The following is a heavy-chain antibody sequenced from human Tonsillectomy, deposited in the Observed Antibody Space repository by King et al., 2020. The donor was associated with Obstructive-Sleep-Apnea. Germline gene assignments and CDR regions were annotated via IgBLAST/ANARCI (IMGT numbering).Heavy chain of an antibody. V-gene: IGHV3-48*04. CDR1: GFTFISYS. CDR2: ISSISSTI. Sequence: VQLVESGGGLVQPGGSLRLSCAASGFTFISYSMNVVRQAPGKGLEWGSYISSISSTIYYADSVKGRFTISIDNAKNSLYLQMNSLRAEDTALYYCATGITIFGGEYYFDYWGQGTLVTVSS. J-gene: IGHJ4*02. D-gene: IGHD3-3*01. CDR3: ATGITIFGGEYYFDY.